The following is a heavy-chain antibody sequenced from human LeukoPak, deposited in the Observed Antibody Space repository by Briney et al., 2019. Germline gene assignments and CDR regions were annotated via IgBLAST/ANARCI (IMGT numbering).Heavy chain of an antibody. V-gene: IGHV3-23*01. CDR3: ASRTGTTLYY. J-gene: IGHJ4*02. CDR2: ISGSGGST. Sequence: PGGSLRLSCAASGFTFSSYAMNWVRQAPGKGLEWVSVISGSGGSTYYADSVKGRFTISRDNSKNTLFLQMNSLRAEDTAVYYCASRTGTTLYYWGQGTLVTVSS. D-gene: IGHD1-7*01. CDR1: GFTFSSYA.